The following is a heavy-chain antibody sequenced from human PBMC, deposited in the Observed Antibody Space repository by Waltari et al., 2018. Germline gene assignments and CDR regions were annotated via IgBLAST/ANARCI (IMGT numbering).Heavy chain of an antibody. J-gene: IGHJ4*02. V-gene: IGHV3-23*01. Sequence: EVQLLESGGGLVQPGGSLRLSCAASGFTFSSYAMSWVRRAPGKGLEWVSAISGSGGSTYYADSVKGRFTISRDNSKNTLYLQMNSLRAEDTAVYYCAASSSWLPWYFDYWGQGTLVTVSS. CDR3: AASSSWLPWYFDY. CDR1: GFTFSSYA. D-gene: IGHD6-13*01. CDR2: ISGSGGST.